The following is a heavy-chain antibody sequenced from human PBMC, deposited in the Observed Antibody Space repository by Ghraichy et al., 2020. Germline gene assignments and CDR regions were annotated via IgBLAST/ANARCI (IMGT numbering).Heavy chain of an antibody. V-gene: IGHV4-34*01. D-gene: IGHD6-6*01. CDR1: GGSFSGYY. Sequence: SETLSLTCAVYGGSFSGYYWSWIRQPPGKGLEWIGEINHSGSTNYNPSLKSRVTISVDTSKNQFSLKLSSVTAADTAVYYCARLGDEYSSSGEDYWGQGTLVTVSS. J-gene: IGHJ4*02. CDR3: ARLGDEYSSSGEDY. CDR2: INHSGST.